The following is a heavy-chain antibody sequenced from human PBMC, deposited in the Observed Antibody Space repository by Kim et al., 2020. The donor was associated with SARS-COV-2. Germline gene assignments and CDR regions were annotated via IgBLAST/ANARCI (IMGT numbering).Heavy chain of an antibody. CDR2: IGTISSYT. CDR1: GFTFSAYY. J-gene: IGHJ3*02. D-gene: IGHD2-15*01. V-gene: IGHV3-11*03. CDR3: ARPKGHCSGASCEGAFDI. Sequence: GGSLRLSCAASGFTFSAYYMHWIRQAPGEGLEWLSFIGTISSYTKYADSVKGRFTISRDNAKNSLYLQMDGLRAEDTALYYCARPKGHCSGASCEGAFDIWGQGTMVTVPS.